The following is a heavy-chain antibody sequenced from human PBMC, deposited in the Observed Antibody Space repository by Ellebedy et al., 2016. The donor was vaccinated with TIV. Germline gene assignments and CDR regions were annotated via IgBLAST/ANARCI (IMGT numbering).Heavy chain of an antibody. J-gene: IGHJ5*02. Sequence: GGSLRLXXVASGFTFSVCGMTWVRQAPGKGLEWVATIVYSGKDTSYADSVKGRFTISRDNDNNSVFLQMTSLGVEDTAIYYCARDGSEWSRDLWGQGTLVTVSS. CDR1: GFTFSVCG. CDR2: IVYSGKDT. V-gene: IGHV3-21*01. CDR3: ARDGSEWSRDL. D-gene: IGHD2-8*01.